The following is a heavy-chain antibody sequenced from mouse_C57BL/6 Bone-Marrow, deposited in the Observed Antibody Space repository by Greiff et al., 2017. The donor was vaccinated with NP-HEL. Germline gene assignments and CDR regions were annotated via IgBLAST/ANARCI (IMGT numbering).Heavy chain of an antibody. CDR1: GFTFSSYG. CDR3: ARYNDYDWFAY. D-gene: IGHD2-4*01. J-gene: IGHJ3*01. Sequence: EVQRVESGGDLVKPGGSLKLSCAASGFTFSSYGMSWVRQTPDKRLEWVATISSGGSYTYYPDSVKGRFTISRDNAKNTLYLQMSSLKSEDTAMYYCARYNDYDWFAYWGQGTLVTVSA. V-gene: IGHV5-6*01. CDR2: ISSGGSYT.